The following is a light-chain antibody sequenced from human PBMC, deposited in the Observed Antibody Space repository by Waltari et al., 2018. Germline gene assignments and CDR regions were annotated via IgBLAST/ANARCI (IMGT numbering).Light chain of an antibody. V-gene: IGLV2-14*01. CDR2: DVS. CDR3: SSYTSTDVV. CDR1: SSDVGGYNY. J-gene: IGLJ2*01. Sequence: QSALTQPASVSGSPGQSITISCPGTSSDVGGYNYVSWYQQHPGKAPKLMNYDVSNRPAGVANRFSGSKSGNTASLTISGRQAEDEADYYCSSYTSTDVVFGGGTKLTVL.